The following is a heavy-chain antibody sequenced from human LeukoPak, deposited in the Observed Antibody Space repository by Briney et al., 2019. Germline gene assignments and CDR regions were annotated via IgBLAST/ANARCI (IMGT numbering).Heavy chain of an antibody. CDR2: ISAYNGNT. D-gene: IGHD5-12*01. J-gene: IGHJ3*02. CDR1: GYTFTSYG. V-gene: IGHV1-18*01. CDR3: ASIDTYGYSGYEGPGGAFDI. Sequence: ASVKVSCKASGYTFTSYGISWVRQAPGQGLEWMGWISAYNGNTNYAQKLQGRVTMTTDTSTSTAYMELSSLRSEDTAVYYCASIDTYGYSGYEGPGGAFDIWGQGTMVTVSS.